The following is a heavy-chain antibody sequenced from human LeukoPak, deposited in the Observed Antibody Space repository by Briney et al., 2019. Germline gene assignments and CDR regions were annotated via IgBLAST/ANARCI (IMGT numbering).Heavy chain of an antibody. CDR3: ATSRFLEWLYLLGY. V-gene: IGHV1-2*02. D-gene: IGHD3-3*01. CDR1: GYTFTGYY. Sequence: ASVKVSCKASGYTFTGYYVHWVRQAPGQGLEWMGWINSNSGDTKYAQKFQGRVTMTRATSIGLAYMELSRLKSDDTAVYYCATSRFLEWLYLLGYWGQGTLVTVSS. CDR2: INSNSGDT. J-gene: IGHJ4*02.